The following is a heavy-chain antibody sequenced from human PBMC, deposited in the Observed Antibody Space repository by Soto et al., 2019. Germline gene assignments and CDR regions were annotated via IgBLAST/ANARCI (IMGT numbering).Heavy chain of an antibody. CDR1: GFTFTSYA. CDR3: ARDFTGWPPDGVDS. V-gene: IGHV1-18*01. Sequence: QVHLVQSGAEVKKPGASVKVSCKASGFTFTSYAITWVRQAPGQGLEWMGWISAYNGSTNYAQKLQGRVTMTTDTSTSTAYMELGSLTSDDTAVYYCARDFTGWPPDGVDSWGQGTLATVSS. J-gene: IGHJ4*02. CDR2: ISAYNGST. D-gene: IGHD3-16*01.